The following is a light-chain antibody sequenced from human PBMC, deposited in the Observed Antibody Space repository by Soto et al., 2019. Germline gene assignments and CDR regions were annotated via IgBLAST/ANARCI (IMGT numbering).Light chain of an antibody. CDR1: SSDVGRYNY. J-gene: IGLJ1*01. Sequence: QSALTQPASVSGSPGQSITISCTGTSSDVGRYNYVSWYRHHPGKAPQLMIYDVSARPSGVSNRFSGSKSGNTASLTISGLQAEDEGDYHCRSYTKISTREYVFGSGTKVTVL. V-gene: IGLV2-14*03. CDR2: DVS. CDR3: RSYTKISTREYV.